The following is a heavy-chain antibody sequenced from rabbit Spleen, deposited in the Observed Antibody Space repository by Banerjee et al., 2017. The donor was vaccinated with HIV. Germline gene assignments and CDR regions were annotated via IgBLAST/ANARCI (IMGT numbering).Heavy chain of an antibody. J-gene: IGHJ4*01. V-gene: IGHV1S40*01. D-gene: IGHD8-1*01. CDR1: GFSFSSSYY. CDR2: IYAGSSGNT. Sequence: QSLEESGGGLVQPEGSLTLTCTASGFSFSSSYYMCWVRQAPGKGLEWIACIYAGSSGNTYYASWAKGRFTISKTSSTTVTLQMTSLTVADTATYFCARDPYAGSGYEYNLWGPGTLVTVS. CDR3: ARDPYAGSGYEYNL.